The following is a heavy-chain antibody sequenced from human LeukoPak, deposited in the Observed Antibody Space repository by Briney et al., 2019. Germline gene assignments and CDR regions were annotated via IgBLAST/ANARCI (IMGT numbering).Heavy chain of an antibody. CDR3: ATTYCGGNCYIIEYYFDY. D-gene: IGHD2-21*01. Sequence: SQTLSLTCTVYGGSISSGSYYWSWLRQPAGKGLELIGRIYTSGSTNHNPFHKSRVTISVDTSKNQFSLKLSSVTAADTAVYYCATTYCGGNCYIIEYYFDYWGQGTLVTVSS. J-gene: IGHJ4*02. CDR2: IYTSGST. CDR1: GGSISSGSYY. V-gene: IGHV4-61*02.